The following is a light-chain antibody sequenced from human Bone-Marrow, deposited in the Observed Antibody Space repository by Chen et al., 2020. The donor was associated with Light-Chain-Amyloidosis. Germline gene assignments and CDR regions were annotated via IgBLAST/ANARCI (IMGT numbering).Light chain of an antibody. CDR2: EVT. CDR1: SSDVGGDNH. Sequence: QSALPKPASVSGSPGQSITISCTGTSSDVGGDNHVSWYQQHPDKAPKLTIYEVTNRPSWVPDRFSGSKSDNTASLTISGLQTEDEADYFCSSYTITNTLVFGSGTRVTVL. V-gene: IGLV2-14*01. CDR3: SSYTITNTLV. J-gene: IGLJ1*01.